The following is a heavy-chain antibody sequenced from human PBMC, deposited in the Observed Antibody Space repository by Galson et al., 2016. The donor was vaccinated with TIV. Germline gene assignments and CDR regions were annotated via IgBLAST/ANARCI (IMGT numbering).Heavy chain of an antibody. CDR1: GYAFTSYY. V-gene: IGHV1-46*04. J-gene: IGHJ1*01. Sequence: SVKVSCKASGYAFTSYYIHWVRQAPGQGLEWMGIIHPDGGTTVYAQKLQDRVTMTSDTSTSTVYMDLSSLRSEDTAAYYCARVGDTLTAYHLYFQYWGQGTLVTISS. CDR2: IHPDGGTT. CDR3: ARVGDTLTAYHLYFQY. D-gene: IGHD3-9*01.